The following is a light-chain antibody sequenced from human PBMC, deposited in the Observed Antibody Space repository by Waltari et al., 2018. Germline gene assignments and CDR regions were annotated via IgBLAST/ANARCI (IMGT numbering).Light chain of an antibody. J-gene: IGLJ3*02. Sequence: QSALTQPASVSGSPGQSITISSTGSSSDIGTHNFVSWYQQHPGKAPKLLIYEVSSRPSGVSHRFSGSKSGNTASLTISGLQTEDETDYYCSSYTNSNTYVFGGGTKLTVL. CDR3: SSYTNSNTYV. CDR2: EVS. V-gene: IGLV2-14*01. CDR1: SSDIGTHNF.